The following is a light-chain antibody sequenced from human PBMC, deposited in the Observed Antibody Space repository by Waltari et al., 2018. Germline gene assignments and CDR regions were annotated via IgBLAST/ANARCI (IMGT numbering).Light chain of an antibody. Sequence: DPVTITCRASQSISSYLNWYQQKPGKAPKLLIYAASSLQSGVPSRFSGSGSGTDFTLTISSLQPEDFATYYCQQSYSTPYTFGQGTKLEI. CDR3: QQSYSTPYT. J-gene: IGKJ2*01. CDR1: QSISSY. V-gene: IGKV1-39*01. CDR2: AAS.